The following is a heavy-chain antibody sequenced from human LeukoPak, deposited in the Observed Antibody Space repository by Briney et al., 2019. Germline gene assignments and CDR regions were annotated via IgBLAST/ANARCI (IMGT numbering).Heavy chain of an antibody. CDR3: ARDSGGYSGVDY. Sequence: KSSETLSLTCTVSGGSISSGDYYWSWIRQPPGKGLEWIGYIYYSGSIYYNPSLKSRLTISIDTSKNRFSLKLSSVTAADTAVYYCARDSGGYSGVDYWGQGTLVTVSS. D-gene: IGHD3-22*01. CDR1: GGSISSGDYY. J-gene: IGHJ4*02. V-gene: IGHV4-30-4*01. CDR2: IYYSGSI.